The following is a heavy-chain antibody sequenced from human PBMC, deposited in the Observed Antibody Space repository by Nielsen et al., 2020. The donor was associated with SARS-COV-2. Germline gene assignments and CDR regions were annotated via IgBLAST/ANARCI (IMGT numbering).Heavy chain of an antibody. Sequence: WVRQAPGQRLEWMGRINAGNGNTKYSQKFQGRVTITRDTFASTAYMELSSLRSEDTAVYYCATSRGSYYYDSSGYWAFDYWGQGTLVTVSS. CDR2: INAGNGNT. J-gene: IGHJ4*02. D-gene: IGHD3-22*01. V-gene: IGHV1-3*01. CDR3: ATSRGSYYYDSSGYWAFDY.